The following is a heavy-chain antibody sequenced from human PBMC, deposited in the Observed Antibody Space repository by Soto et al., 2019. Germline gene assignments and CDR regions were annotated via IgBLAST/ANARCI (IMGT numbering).Heavy chain of an antibody. CDR3: TTGGFLEFNGYYYYGMDV. CDR1: GLTFSNAW. V-gene: IGHV3-15*07. CDR2: IKSKTDGGTT. J-gene: IGHJ6*02. Sequence: GGSLRLSCAASGLTFSNAWMNWVRQAPGKGLEWVGRIKSKTDGGTTDYAAPVKGRFTISRDDSKNTLYLQMNSLKTEDTAVYYCTTGGFLEFNGYYYYGMDVWGQGTTVTVSS. D-gene: IGHD3-3*01.